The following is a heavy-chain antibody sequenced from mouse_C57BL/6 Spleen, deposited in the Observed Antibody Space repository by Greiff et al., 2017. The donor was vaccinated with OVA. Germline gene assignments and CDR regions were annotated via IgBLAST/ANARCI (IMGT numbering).Heavy chain of an antibody. J-gene: IGHJ3*01. CDR3: ASGDGYYAWFAY. Sequence: VQGVESDAELVKPGASVKISCKVSGYTFTDHTIHWMKQRPEQGLEWIGYIYPRDGSTKYNEKFKGKATLTADKSSSTAYMQLNSLTSEDSAVDFCASGDGYYAWFAYWGQGTLVTVSA. V-gene: IGHV1-78*01. CDR1: GYTFTDHT. CDR2: IYPRDGST. D-gene: IGHD2-3*01.